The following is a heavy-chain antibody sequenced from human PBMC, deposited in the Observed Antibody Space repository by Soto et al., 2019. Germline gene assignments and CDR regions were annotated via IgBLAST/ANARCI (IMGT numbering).Heavy chain of an antibody. V-gene: IGHV3-23*01. J-gene: IGHJ4*02. D-gene: IGHD3-22*01. CDR3: AKVPTLITMIVVVIPPYFDY. Sequence: GGSLRLCCAASGFTFSSYAMSWVRQAPGKGLEWVSAISGSGGSTYYADPVKGRFTISRDNSKNTLYLQMNSLRAEDTAVYYCAKVPTLITMIVVVIPPYFDYWGQGTLVTVSS. CDR2: ISGSGGST. CDR1: GFTFSSYA.